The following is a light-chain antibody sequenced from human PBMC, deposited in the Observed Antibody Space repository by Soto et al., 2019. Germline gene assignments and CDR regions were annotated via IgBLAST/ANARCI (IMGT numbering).Light chain of an antibody. CDR2: DAS. J-gene: IGKJ5*01. Sequence: VVLTQSPATLSLSPGESATLSCRATRSVSSYLAWYQQKPGQAPRLLIYDASNRATGIPARFSGSGSGTDFTLTISSLENEDFAVYYCQQRSNWTITFGQGTRLEIK. CDR1: RSVSSY. CDR3: QQRSNWTIT. V-gene: IGKV3-11*01.